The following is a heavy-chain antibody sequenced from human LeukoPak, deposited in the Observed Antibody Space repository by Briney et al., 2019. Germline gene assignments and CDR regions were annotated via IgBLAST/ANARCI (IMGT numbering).Heavy chain of an antibody. J-gene: IGHJ4*02. CDR3: ATQDYSNFDY. D-gene: IGHD4-11*01. CDR1: GLTLRNYW. CDR2: INGDGSVT. Sequence: GGSLRLSCAASGLTLRNYWMAWVRQVPGKGLERVANINGDGSVTDYVDSVKGRFTISRDNARNSMYLQMNSLSAEDTAVYYCATQDYSNFDYWGRGILVSVSS. V-gene: IGHV3-7*01.